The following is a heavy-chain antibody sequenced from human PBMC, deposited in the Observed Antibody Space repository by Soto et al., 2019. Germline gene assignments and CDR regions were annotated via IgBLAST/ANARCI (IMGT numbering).Heavy chain of an antibody. J-gene: IGHJ4*02. CDR2: ISGGGST. V-gene: IGHV3-23*01. CDR3: AKPNLYCSSTSCYDY. D-gene: IGHD2-2*01. CDR1: GFTFSGYA. Sequence: QSGGSLRLSCAASGFTFSGYAMSWVRQAPGKGLEWVSAISGGGSTYYADSVKGRFTISRDNSKNTLYLQMNSLRAEDTAVYYCAKPNLYCSSTSCYDYWGQGTLVTVSS.